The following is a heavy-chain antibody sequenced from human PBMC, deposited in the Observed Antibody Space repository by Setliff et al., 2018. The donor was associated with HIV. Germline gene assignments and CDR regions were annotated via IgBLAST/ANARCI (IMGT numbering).Heavy chain of an antibody. CDR3: AKGGYGGAYYVAGY. V-gene: IGHV3-53*01. CDR1: EFTVSRYH. D-gene: IGHD5-18*01. Sequence: GSLRLSCAASEFTVSRYHMSWVRQAPGRGLEWVTLIYKAGKTYYADFVKGRFTIARDDTKNTVSLQMTNLEPGDTAMYYCAKGGYGGAYYVAGYWGQGTKVTVSS. J-gene: IGHJ4*02. CDR2: IYKAGKT.